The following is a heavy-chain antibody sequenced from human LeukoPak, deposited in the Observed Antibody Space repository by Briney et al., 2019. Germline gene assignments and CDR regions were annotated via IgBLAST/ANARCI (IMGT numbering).Heavy chain of an antibody. J-gene: IGHJ4*02. CDR3: ASHSSSWYGFDY. V-gene: IGHV3-53*01. CDR2: IYSGGST. CDR1: GFTVSSNH. Sequence: PGGSLRLSCAASGFTVSSNHMSWVRQGPGKGLEWVSVIYSGGSTYYADSVKGRFTISRVNSKNTLYLQMNSLRAEDTAVYYCASHSSSWYGFDYWGQGTLVTVSS. D-gene: IGHD6-13*01.